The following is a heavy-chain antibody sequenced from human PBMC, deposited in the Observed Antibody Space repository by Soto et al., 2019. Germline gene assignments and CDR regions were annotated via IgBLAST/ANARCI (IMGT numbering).Heavy chain of an antibody. V-gene: IGHV3-23*01. D-gene: IGHD1-1*01. CDR3: AKVQSYYYYGMYV. CDR2: ISTSGGST. J-gene: IGHJ6*02. Sequence: GGSLRLSCAASGFTFSSSAMSWVRQAPGKGLEWVSSISTSGGSTYYAASLKGRFTISRDNSKNTLYLQMNSLRVEDTAVYYCAKVQSYYYYGMYVWGQGTTVTVSS. CDR1: GFTFSSSA.